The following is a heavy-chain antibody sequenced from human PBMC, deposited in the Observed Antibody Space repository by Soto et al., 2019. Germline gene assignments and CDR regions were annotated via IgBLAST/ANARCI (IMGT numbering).Heavy chain of an antibody. CDR1: GFTFSSYA. V-gene: IGHV3-23*01. J-gene: IGHJ4*02. CDR3: AKTPILQWELPPFGSYYFDY. Sequence: EVQLLESGGGLVQPGGSLRLSCAASGFTFSSYAMSWVRQAPGKGLEWVSAISGSGGSTYYADSVKGRFTISRDNSKNTLYLQMNRLRAEDTAVYYCAKTPILQWELPPFGSYYFDYWGQGTLVTVSS. D-gene: IGHD1-26*01. CDR2: ISGSGGST.